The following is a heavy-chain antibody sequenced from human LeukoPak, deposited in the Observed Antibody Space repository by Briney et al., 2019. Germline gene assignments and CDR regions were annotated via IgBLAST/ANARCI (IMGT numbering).Heavy chain of an antibody. CDR3: ARDSSYDFWSGYWFDP. CDR1: GGTFSSYA. J-gene: IGHJ5*02. CDR2: INPNSGGT. V-gene: IGHV1-2*02. D-gene: IGHD3-3*01. Sequence: GSSVKVSCKASGGTFSSYAISWVRQAPGQGLEWMGWINPNSGGTNYAQKFQGRVTMTRDTSISTAYVELSRLRSDDTAVYYCARDSSYDFWSGYWFDPWGQGTLVTVSS.